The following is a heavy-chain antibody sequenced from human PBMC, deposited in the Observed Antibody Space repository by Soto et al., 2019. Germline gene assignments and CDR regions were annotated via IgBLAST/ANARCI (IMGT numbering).Heavy chain of an antibody. J-gene: IGHJ6*03. V-gene: IGHV5-51*01. Sequence: PGESLKISCKGSGYSFTSYWIGWVRQMPGKGLEWMGIIYPGDSDTRYSPSFQGQVTNSADKSISTAYLQWSSLKASDTAMYYCARHLGYCSSTSCYAYYYYMDVWGKGTTVTVS. D-gene: IGHD2-2*01. CDR2: IYPGDSDT. CDR1: GYSFTSYW. CDR3: ARHLGYCSSTSCYAYYYYMDV.